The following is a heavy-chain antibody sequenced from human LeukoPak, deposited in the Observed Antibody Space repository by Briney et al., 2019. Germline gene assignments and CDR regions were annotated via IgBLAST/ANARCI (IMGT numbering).Heavy chain of an antibody. Sequence: SETLSLTCAVSGYSISSGYYWDWIRQPPGKGLEWIGSIYHSGSTYYNPSLKSRVTISVDTSKNQFSLKLSSVTAADTAVYYCARQSIRGYEYYMDVWGKGTTVTVSS. CDR3: ARQSIRGYEYYMDV. D-gene: IGHD5-18*01. CDR1: GYSISSGYY. V-gene: IGHV4-38-2*01. CDR2: IYHSGST. J-gene: IGHJ6*03.